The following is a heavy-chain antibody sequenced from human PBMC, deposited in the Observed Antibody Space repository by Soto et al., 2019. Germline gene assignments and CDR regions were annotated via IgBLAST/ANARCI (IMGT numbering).Heavy chain of an antibody. D-gene: IGHD3-10*01. Sequence: ASGKVSCKASGYTFPTYGISWVRQAPGQGLEGMGWFSAYTGTTNYAQKLQGRVTMTTATSTSTAYMELRSLRSDDTAVYYFGRVLYNARGNGFDPWGQGTLVTVSS. V-gene: IGHV1-18*01. CDR3: GRVLYNARGNGFDP. CDR1: GYTFPTYG. CDR2: FSAYTGTT. J-gene: IGHJ5*02.